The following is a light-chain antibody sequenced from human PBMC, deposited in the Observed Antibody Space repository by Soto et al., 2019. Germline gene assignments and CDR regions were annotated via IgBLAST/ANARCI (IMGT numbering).Light chain of an antibody. CDR3: SSYSTSSSTSYV. V-gene: IGLV2-14*01. CDR1: SSDVGGYNY. J-gene: IGLJ1*01. Sequence: QSVLTQPASVSGAPGQSITISCTGTSSDVGGYNYVSWYQQHPGKAPKLMVYEVTNRPSAISNRFSGSKSGNTASLTISGLQAEDEADYYCSSYSTSSSTSYVFGTGTKFTVL. CDR2: EVT.